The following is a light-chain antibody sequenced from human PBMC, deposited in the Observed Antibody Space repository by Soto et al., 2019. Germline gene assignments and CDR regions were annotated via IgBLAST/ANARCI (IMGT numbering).Light chain of an antibody. J-gene: IGLJ3*02. V-gene: IGLV1-47*02. CDR1: GSNIGPNY. CDR3: AAWDDSLSGRV. Sequence: QSVLTQPPSASGTPGQRVTMSCSGSGSNIGPNYVYWFQKFPGTAPKLLIYNNDQRPSGVPDRFSGSKSGTSASLGISGLRSEDEADYYCAAWDDSLSGRVFGGGTKLTVL. CDR2: NND.